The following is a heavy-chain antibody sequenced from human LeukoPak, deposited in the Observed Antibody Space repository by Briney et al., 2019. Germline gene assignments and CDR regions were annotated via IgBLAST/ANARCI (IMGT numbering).Heavy chain of an antibody. CDR3: AREAMRYSSGWYGFDY. CDR1: GYTFTSYD. D-gene: IGHD6-19*01. V-gene: IGHV1-8*01. Sequence: GASVKVSCKASGYTFTSYDINWVRQATGQGLEWMGWMNPNSGNTGYAQKFQGRVTMTRNTSISTAYMELSSLRSEDTAVYYCAREAMRYSSGWYGFDYWGQGTLVTVSS. CDR2: MNPNSGNT. J-gene: IGHJ4*02.